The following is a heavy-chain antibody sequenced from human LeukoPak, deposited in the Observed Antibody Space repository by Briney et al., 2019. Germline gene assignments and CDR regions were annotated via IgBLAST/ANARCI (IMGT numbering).Heavy chain of an antibody. CDR3: AREQSSRYSSGNWFDP. CDR2: ISAYNGNT. J-gene: IGHJ5*02. CDR1: GYTFTSYG. V-gene: IGHV1-18*01. Sequence: ASVKVSCKASGYTFTSYGISWVRQAPGQGLGWMGWISAYNGNTNYAQKLQGRVTMTTDTSTSTAYMGLRSLRSDDTAVYYCAREQSSRYSSGNWFDPWGQGTLVTVSS. D-gene: IGHD6-19*01.